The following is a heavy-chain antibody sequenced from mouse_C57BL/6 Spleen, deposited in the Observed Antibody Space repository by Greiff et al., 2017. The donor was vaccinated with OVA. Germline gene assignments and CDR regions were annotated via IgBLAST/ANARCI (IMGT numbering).Heavy chain of an antibody. CDR2: IDPSDSYT. Sequence: VQLQQPGAELVRPGTSVKLSCKASGYTFTSYWMHWVKQRPGQGLEWIGVIDPSDSYTNYNQKFKGKATLTVDTSSSTAYMQLSSLTSEDSAVYYCARGDLVITTVWYFDVWGTGTTVTVSS. V-gene: IGHV1-59*01. CDR3: ARGDLVITTVWYFDV. D-gene: IGHD1-1*01. CDR1: GYTFTSYW. J-gene: IGHJ1*03.